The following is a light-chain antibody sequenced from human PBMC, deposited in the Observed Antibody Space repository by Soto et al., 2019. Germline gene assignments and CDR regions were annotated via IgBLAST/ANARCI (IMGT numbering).Light chain of an antibody. Sequence: QSALTQPRSVSGSPGQSVTISCTGTSTDVGGYKYVSWYQHHPGKAPKLMIYDVTKRPSGVPDRFSGSKSGNTASLTISGFQVEDEADYYCCSYAGSYRVFGTGTKVTVL. CDR2: DVT. CDR1: STDVGGYKY. V-gene: IGLV2-11*01. J-gene: IGLJ1*01. CDR3: CSYAGSYRV.